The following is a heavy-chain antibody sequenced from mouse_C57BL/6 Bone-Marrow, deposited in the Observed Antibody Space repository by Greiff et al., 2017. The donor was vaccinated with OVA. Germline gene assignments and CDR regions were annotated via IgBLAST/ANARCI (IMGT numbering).Heavy chain of an antibody. CDR3: VRQGYYGSSYVRVYFDV. CDR1: GFSFNTYA. D-gene: IGHD1-1*01. Sequence: EVQLVESGGGLVQPKGSLKLSCAASGFSFNTYAMNWVRQAPGKGLEWVARIRSKSNNYATYYADSVKDRFTISRDDSESMLYLQMNNLKTEDTAMYYCVRQGYYGSSYVRVYFDVWGTGTTVTVSS. V-gene: IGHV10-1*01. J-gene: IGHJ1*03. CDR2: IRSKSNNYAT.